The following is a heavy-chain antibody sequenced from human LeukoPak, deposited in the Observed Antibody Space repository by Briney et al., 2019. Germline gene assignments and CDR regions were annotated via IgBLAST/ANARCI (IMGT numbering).Heavy chain of an antibody. CDR1: GFPFSDCN. J-gene: IGHJ4*02. Sequence: PGGSLRLSCAASGFPFSDCNMNWVRQAPGKGLEWVSSITTTGTHTYYADSVKGRFTISRDNAKNSLYLQMISLRAEDTAVYYCARGSQWTNGVSDFWGQGTLVTVSS. CDR3: ARGSQWTNGVSDF. D-gene: IGHD6-19*01. CDR2: ITTTGTHT. V-gene: IGHV3-21*01.